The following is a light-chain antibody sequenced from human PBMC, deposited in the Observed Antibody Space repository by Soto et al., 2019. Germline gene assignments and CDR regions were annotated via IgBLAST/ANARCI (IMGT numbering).Light chain of an antibody. J-gene: IGKJ1*01. Sequence: EIVLTQSPGTLSLSPGERATLSCRASQSVSSSYLAWYQQKPGQAPRLLIYGASSRATGIPDSRLEPEDFAVYYCQQYGSSPTFGQGTKVEIK. CDR2: GAS. CDR3: QQYGSSPT. V-gene: IGKV3-20*01. CDR1: QSVSSSY.